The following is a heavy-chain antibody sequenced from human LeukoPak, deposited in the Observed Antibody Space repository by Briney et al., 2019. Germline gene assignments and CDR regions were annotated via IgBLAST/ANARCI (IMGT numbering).Heavy chain of an antibody. J-gene: IGHJ4*02. CDR3: AREKDYGDYEGCIDY. D-gene: IGHD4-17*01. V-gene: IGHV3-33*01. CDR1: GFTFSSYG. CDR2: IWYDGSNK. Sequence: GGSLRLSCAASGFTFSSYGMHWVRQAPGKGLEWVAVIWYDGSNKYYADSVKGRFTISRDNSKNTLYLQMNSLRAEDTAVYYCAREKDYGDYEGCIDYWGQGTLVTVSS.